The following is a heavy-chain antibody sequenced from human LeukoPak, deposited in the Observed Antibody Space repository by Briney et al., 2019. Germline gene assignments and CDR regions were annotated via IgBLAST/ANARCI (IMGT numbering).Heavy chain of an antibody. D-gene: IGHD6-19*01. CDR3: ARVDSGRSGVYYFDF. CDR1: GASIDMNY. Sequence: ASQTLSLTCTVSGASIDMNYWTWIRQPPGNGLEWIGIIYYGGSAYYNAFLKSRVTISEDKSKNQIYLTMTSVTAADTAVYYCARVDSGRSGVYYFDFWGQGTLVIVSS. J-gene: IGHJ4*02. V-gene: IGHV4-59*01. CDR2: IYYGGSA.